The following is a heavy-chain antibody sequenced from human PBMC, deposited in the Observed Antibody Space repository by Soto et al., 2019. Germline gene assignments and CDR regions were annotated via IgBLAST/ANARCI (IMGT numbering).Heavy chain of an antibody. D-gene: IGHD3-9*01. CDR2: ISGSGGST. Sequence: GGSLRLSCAASGFTFSSYAMSWVRQAPGKGLEWVSAISGSGGSTYYADSVKGRLTISRDNSKNTLYLQMNSLRAEDTAVYYCAKGHGYYDILTGYYFWGQGTLVTVSS. CDR1: GFTFSSYA. J-gene: IGHJ4*02. V-gene: IGHV3-23*01. CDR3: AKGHGYYDILTGYYF.